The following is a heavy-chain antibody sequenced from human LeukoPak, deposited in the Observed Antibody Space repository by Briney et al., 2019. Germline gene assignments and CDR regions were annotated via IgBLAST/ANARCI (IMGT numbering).Heavy chain of an antibody. Sequence: GGSLRLSCAASGFTFSSYSMNWVRQAPGKGLEWVSSISSSGGSTYYADSVKGRFTISRDNSKNTLYLQMNSLRAEDTAVYYCAKLKDCSSTSCYYSHFDYWGQGTLVTVSS. CDR1: GFTFSSYS. CDR2: ISSSGGST. D-gene: IGHD2-2*01. V-gene: IGHV3-23*01. J-gene: IGHJ4*02. CDR3: AKLKDCSSTSCYYSHFDY.